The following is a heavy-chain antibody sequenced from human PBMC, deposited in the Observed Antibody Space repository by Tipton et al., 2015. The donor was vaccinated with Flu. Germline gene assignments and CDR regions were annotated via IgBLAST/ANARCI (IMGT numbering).Heavy chain of an antibody. Sequence: TLSLTCAVSGCSISSGSYWGWIRQPPGKGLEWIGSIYHSGSPYYNPSLKSRVTISVDTSQNQFSLKLSSVTAADEATYYCARVGCSSANCPDAFDLWGQGTMVTVSS. CDR1: GCSISSGSY. CDR2: IYHSGSP. V-gene: IGHV4-38-2*01. J-gene: IGHJ3*01. CDR3: ARVGCSSANCPDAFDL. D-gene: IGHD2-2*01.